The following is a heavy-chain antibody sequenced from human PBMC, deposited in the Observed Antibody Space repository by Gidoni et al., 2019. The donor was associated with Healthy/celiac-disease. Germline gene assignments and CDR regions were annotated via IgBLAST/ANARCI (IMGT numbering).Heavy chain of an antibody. CDR3: ARGRAAPNDLPFDY. D-gene: IGHD6-6*01. CDR1: GGSISSYY. J-gene: IGHJ4*02. CDR2: IYYSGST. V-gene: IGHV4-59*01. Sequence: QVQLQESGPGLVKPSETRSLTSTVSGGSISSYYWSWIRQPPGKGLEWIGYIYYSGSTNYNPSLKRRVTISVDTSTNQFSLKLSSVTAADTAVYYCARGRAAPNDLPFDYWGQGTLVTVSS.